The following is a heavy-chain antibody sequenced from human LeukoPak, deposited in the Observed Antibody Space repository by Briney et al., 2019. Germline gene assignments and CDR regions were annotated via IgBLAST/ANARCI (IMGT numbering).Heavy chain of an antibody. D-gene: IGHD3-10*01. J-gene: IGHJ4*02. V-gene: IGHV3-30*18. CDR3: AKDNYYGSGSYDY. Sequence: GGSLRLSCAASGFTISSYGMHWVRQAPGKGLEWVAVISYDGSNKYYADSVKGRFTISRDNSKNTLYLQMNSLRAEDTAVYYCAKDNYYGSGSYDYWGQGTLVTVSS. CDR1: GFTISSYG. CDR2: ISYDGSNK.